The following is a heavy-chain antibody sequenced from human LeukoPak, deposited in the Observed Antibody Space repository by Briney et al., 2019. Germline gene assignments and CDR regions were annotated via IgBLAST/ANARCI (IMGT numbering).Heavy chain of an antibody. CDR2: INAGNGNT. D-gene: IGHD6-19*01. CDR3: ARDHYPIAVAGRDLYNWFDP. V-gene: IGHV1-3*01. CDR1: GCTFTSYA. J-gene: IGHJ5*02. Sequence: ASVKVSCKASGCTFTSYAMHWVRQAPGQRLEWMGWINAGNGNTKYSQKFQGRVTITRDTSASTAYMELSSLRSEDTAVYYCARDHYPIAVAGRDLYNWFDPWGQGTLVTVSS.